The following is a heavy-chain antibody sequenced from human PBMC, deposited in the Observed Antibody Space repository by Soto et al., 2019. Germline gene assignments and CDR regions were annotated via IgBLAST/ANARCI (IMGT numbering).Heavy chain of an antibody. CDR1: GYTLTELS. Sequence: GASVKVSCKVSGYTLTELSMHWVRQAPGKGLEWMGGFDPEDGETIYAQKFQGRVTMTEGTSTDTAYMELSSLRSEDTAVYYCATDRGSSSWSINWFDPWGQGTLVTVSS. V-gene: IGHV1-24*01. J-gene: IGHJ5*02. CDR3: ATDRGSSSWSINWFDP. CDR2: FDPEDGET. D-gene: IGHD6-13*01.